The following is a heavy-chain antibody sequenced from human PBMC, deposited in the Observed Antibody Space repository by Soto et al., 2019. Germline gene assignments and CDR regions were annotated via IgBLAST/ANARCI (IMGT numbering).Heavy chain of an antibody. CDR2: FDPEDGET. Sequence: ASVQVSCKVSGYTLTELSMHWVRQAPGKGLEWMGGFDPEDGETIYAQKCQGRVTMTEDTSTDTAYMELSSLRSEDTAVYYCATASEVAPRWFDPWGQGTLVTVSS. V-gene: IGHV1-24*01. CDR3: ATASEVAPRWFDP. D-gene: IGHD2-15*01. J-gene: IGHJ5*02. CDR1: GYTLTELS.